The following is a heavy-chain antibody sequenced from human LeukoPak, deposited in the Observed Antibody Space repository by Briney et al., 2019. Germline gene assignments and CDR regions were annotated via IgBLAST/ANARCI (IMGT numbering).Heavy chain of an antibody. CDR1: GFTFSSYE. Sequence: PGGSLRLSCAASGFTFSSYEMNWVRQAPGKGLEWVSYISSSGSTIYYADSVKGRFTISRDNAKNSLYLQMNSLRAEDTAVYYCARDRYYYYYIDVWGKGTTVTVSS. CDR2: ISSSGSTI. J-gene: IGHJ6*03. CDR3: ARDRYYYYYIDV. V-gene: IGHV3-48*03.